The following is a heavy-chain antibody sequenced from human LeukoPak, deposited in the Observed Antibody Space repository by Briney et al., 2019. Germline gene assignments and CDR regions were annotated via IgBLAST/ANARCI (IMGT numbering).Heavy chain of an antibody. D-gene: IGHD1-7*01. CDR1: GFTFSSYW. CDR2: IKQDGSEK. CDR3: ARKNYGYYYYYYMDV. Sequence: GGSLRLSCAASGFTFSSYWMSWVRQAPGKGLEWVANIKQDGSEKYYVDSVKGRFTISRDNAKNSLYLQMNSLRAEDTAVYYCARKNYGYYYYYYMDVWGKGTTVTISS. V-gene: IGHV3-7*01. J-gene: IGHJ6*03.